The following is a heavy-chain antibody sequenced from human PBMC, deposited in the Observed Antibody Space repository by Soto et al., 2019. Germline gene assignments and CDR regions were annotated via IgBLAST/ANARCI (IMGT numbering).Heavy chain of an antibody. CDR2: INQDGSEK. CDR3: ARGGAMGVDY. D-gene: IGHD1-26*01. CDR1: GFTFSSFW. Sequence: GGSLRLSCAASGFTFSSFWMAWVRQAPGKGLEWVANINQDGSEKYYVDSMKGRFTISRDNAKNSLYLEMNSLRAEDTAVYYCARGGAMGVDYWGQGTLVTVSS. J-gene: IGHJ4*02. V-gene: IGHV3-7*03.